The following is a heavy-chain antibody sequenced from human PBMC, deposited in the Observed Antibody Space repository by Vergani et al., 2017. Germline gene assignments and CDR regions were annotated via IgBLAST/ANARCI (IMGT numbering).Heavy chain of an antibody. D-gene: IGHD6-19*01. CDR1: GYTFTGYY. Sequence: QVQLVQSGAEVKKPGASVKVSCKASGYTFTGYYMHWVRQAPGQGLEWMGWINPNSGGTNYAQKFQGRVTMTRDTSISTDYMELSRLRSDDTAVYYCARDNGPIAVAGTVAFDIWGQGTMVTVSS. CDR2: INPNSGGT. V-gene: IGHV1-2*02. J-gene: IGHJ3*02. CDR3: ARDNGPIAVAGTVAFDI.